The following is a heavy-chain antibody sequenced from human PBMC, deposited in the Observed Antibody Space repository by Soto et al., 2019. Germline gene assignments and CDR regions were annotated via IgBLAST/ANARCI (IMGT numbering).Heavy chain of an antibody. Sequence: PSETLSLTCAVSGGSISSGNWWSWVRQPPGKGLEWIGEIYHSESTNYNPSLKSRVTISVDKSKNQFSLKLSSVTAADTAVYYCARSPRRYCSSTSCANWFDPWGQGTLVTVSS. V-gene: IGHV4-4*02. CDR1: GGSISSGNW. CDR2: IYHSEST. D-gene: IGHD2-2*01. CDR3: ARSPRRYCSSTSCANWFDP. J-gene: IGHJ5*02.